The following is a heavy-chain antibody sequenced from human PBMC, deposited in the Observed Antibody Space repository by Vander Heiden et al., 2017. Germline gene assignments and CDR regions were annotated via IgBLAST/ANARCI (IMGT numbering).Heavy chain of an antibody. CDR1: GGSVTYTSNY. Sequence: QVHLQESGPGLVKPSETLSLTCAVPGGSVTYTSNYWAWIRQPPGKGLEWIGSIFFDGSTYYTPSLKSRVTMSVDTSKNQFSLNLISVTAADTAVYYCARQKRYYDTLTGYPDYWGQGTLVIVS. CDR2: IFFDGST. V-gene: IGHV4-39*01. D-gene: IGHD3-9*01. CDR3: ARQKRYYDTLTGYPDY. J-gene: IGHJ4*02.